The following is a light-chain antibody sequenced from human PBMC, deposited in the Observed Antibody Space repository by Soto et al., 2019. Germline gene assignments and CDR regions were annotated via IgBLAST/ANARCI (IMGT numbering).Light chain of an antibody. CDR1: QSVSSSY. V-gene: IGKV3-20*01. CDR2: DAS. Sequence: ELLLTHSPGTLSFSPGLISTPSCTCGQSVSSSYLAWYQQKPGQAPRLLIYDASRRATGIPDRFSGSGSGTDFTLTISGLEPEDFAVYYCQQYDSSPPITFGQGTRLEIK. CDR3: QQYDSSPPIT. J-gene: IGKJ5*01.